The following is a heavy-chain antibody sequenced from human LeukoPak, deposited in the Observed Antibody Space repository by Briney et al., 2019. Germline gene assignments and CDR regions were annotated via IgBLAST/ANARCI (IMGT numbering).Heavy chain of an antibody. V-gene: IGHV4-34*01. J-gene: IGHJ3*02. D-gene: IGHD3-9*01. Sequence: PSETLSLSCAVYGGSFSGYYWSWIRQPPGKGLEWIGEINHSGSTNYNPSLKSRVSISVDTSKNQFSLKLSSVTAADTAVYYCARRQSLRYFDWLRKKGAFDIWGEGTMVTVSA. CDR3: ARRQSLRYFDWLRKKGAFDI. CDR1: GGSFSGYY. CDR2: INHSGST.